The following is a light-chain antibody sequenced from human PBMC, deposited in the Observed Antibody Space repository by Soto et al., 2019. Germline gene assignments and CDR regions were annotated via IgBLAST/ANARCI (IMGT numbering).Light chain of an antibody. CDR1: SSDVGGYNY. V-gene: IGLV2-8*01. CDR2: EVS. CDR3: SSFAGNNDLGL. Sequence: QSALTPPPSASGSPGQSVTISCTGTSSDVGGYNYVSWYQHHPGKAPKLMIYEVSKRPSGVPDRFSGSKSGSTAYLTVSGLQAEDEADYYCSSFAGNNDLGLFGGGTKLTVL. J-gene: IGLJ2*01.